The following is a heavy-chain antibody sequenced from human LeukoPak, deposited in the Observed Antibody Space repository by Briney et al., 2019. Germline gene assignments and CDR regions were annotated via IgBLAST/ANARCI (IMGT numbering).Heavy chain of an antibody. V-gene: IGHV4-34*01. D-gene: IGHD1-26*01. CDR1: GGSFSGYY. CDR3: ARLWELLPGSFDI. CDR2: INHSGST. Sequence: SETLSLTCAVYGGSFSGYYWSWIRQPPGKGLEWIGEINHSGSTNYNPSLKSRVTISVDTSKNQFSLKLSSVTAVDTAVYYCARLWELLPGSFDIWGQGTMVTVSS. J-gene: IGHJ3*02.